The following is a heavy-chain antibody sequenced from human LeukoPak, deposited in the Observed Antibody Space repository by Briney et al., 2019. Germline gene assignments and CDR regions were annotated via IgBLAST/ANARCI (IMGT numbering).Heavy chain of an antibody. V-gene: IGHV3-7*01. D-gene: IGHD3-16*01. J-gene: IGHJ4*02. Sequence: GGSLRLSCVVSGFTFSDFWISWVRQDPGKGLEWVANINRDGSDIYYVDSVKGRFTISRDNAKNSLYLHMNSLRAEDTAVYYCVTDRNRGGSYWGQGTLVTVSS. CDR2: INRDGSDI. CDR1: GFTFSDFW. CDR3: VTDRNRGGSY.